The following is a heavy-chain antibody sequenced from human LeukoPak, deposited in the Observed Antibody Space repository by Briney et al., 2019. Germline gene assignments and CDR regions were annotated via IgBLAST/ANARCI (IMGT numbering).Heavy chain of an antibody. D-gene: IGHD5-18*01. CDR2: IYYSGST. CDR3: ARGDITIQLWFFSY. V-gene: IGHV4-39*01. Sequence: SETLSLTCTVSGGSISSSSYYWGRIRQPPGKGLEWIGSIYYSGSTYYNPSLKSRVTISVDTSKNQFSLKLSSVTAADTAVYYCARGDITIQLWFFSYWGQGTLVTVSS. CDR1: GGSISSSSYY. J-gene: IGHJ4*02.